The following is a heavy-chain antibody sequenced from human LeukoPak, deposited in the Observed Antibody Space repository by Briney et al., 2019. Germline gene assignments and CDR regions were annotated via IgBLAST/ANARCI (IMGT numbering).Heavy chain of an antibody. CDR2: IYPGDSET. D-gene: IGHD1-26*01. CDR3: ARPASGSNVFDH. Sequence: GESLKISCKGSGYSFNSYWIGWVRQMPGKGLEWMGIIYPGDSETRYSPSFQGQVTISVDKSINTAYLQWSSLKASDIAMYYCARPASGSNVFDHWGQGTLVTVSS. J-gene: IGHJ4*02. CDR1: GYSFNSYW. V-gene: IGHV5-51*01.